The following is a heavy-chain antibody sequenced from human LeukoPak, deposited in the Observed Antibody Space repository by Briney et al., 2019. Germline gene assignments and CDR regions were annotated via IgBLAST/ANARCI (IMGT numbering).Heavy chain of an antibody. J-gene: IGHJ4*02. CDR1: GFTFSSYW. CDR3: ARGFESSGYSYFAY. D-gene: IGHD3-22*01. V-gene: IGHV3-74*01. Sequence: GVSLRLSCAASGFTFSSYWMHWVRQAPGKGLVWVSRINSDGGSTNYADSVKGRFTISRDNARNTLYLQMHSLRAEDTAVYYCARGFESSGYSYFAYWGQGTLVTVSS. CDR2: INSDGGST.